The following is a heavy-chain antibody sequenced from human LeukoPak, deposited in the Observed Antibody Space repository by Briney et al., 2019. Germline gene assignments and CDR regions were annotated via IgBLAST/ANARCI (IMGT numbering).Heavy chain of an antibody. Sequence: TSETLSLTCTVSGGSIRSYYWSWIRQPPGKGLEWIGSIYYSGSTYYNPSLKSRVTISVDTSKNQFSLKLSSVTAADTAVYYCASLYCGGDCYIDYWGQGTLVTVSS. J-gene: IGHJ4*02. V-gene: IGHV4-59*05. CDR3: ASLYCGGDCYIDY. D-gene: IGHD2-21*02. CDR1: GGSIRSYY. CDR2: IYYSGST.